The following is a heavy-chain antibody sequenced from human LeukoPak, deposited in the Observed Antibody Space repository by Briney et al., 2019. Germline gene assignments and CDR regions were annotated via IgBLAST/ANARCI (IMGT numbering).Heavy chain of an antibody. Sequence: PPETLSLTCTVSGGSISSYYWSWIRQPPGKGLEWIGYIYYSGSTNYNPSLKSRVTRSVDTTTNHFSLKLSSVTAADTSVYYCARVTAVAGLGAFDIWGQGTMVTVSS. CDR3: ARVTAVAGLGAFDI. V-gene: IGHV4-59*01. CDR1: GGSISSYY. D-gene: IGHD6-19*01. CDR2: IYYSGST. J-gene: IGHJ3*02.